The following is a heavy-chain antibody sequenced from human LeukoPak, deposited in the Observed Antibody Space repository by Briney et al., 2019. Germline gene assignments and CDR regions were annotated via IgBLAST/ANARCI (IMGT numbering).Heavy chain of an antibody. Sequence: GASVKVSCKASGYTFTSYGISWVRQAPGQGLEWMGWISAYNGNTNYAQKLQGRVTMTTDTSTSTAYMELRSLRSDDTAVYYCARVRLATLEWLSSLYYYGMDVWGQGTTVTVSS. J-gene: IGHJ6*02. CDR1: GYTFTSYG. D-gene: IGHD3-3*01. V-gene: IGHV1-18*01. CDR2: ISAYNGNT. CDR3: ARVRLATLEWLSSLYYYGMDV.